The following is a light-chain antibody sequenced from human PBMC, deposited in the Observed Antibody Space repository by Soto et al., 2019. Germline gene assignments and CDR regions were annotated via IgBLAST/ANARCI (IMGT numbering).Light chain of an antibody. CDR2: GAS. J-gene: IGKJ1*01. Sequence: EIVLTQSPGTLSLSPGERATLSCRASQSVSNSYLAWYQRIPGHSPRLLIYGASRRATGIPDRFSGSGSGTDFTLTISRLEPEDFALYYCQQYDSSPWTFGQGTKVEIK. CDR3: QQYDSSPWT. CDR1: QSVSNSY. V-gene: IGKV3-20*01.